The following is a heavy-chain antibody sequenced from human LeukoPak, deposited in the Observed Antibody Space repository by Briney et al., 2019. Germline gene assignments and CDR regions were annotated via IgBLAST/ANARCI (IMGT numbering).Heavy chain of an antibody. CDR3: ASGGPVTTYDFDY. V-gene: IGHV3-11*06. Sequence: SGGSLRLSCAASGFTFSDYYMSWIRQAPGKGLEWVSYISSSGSNTNYLDSVKGRFTISRDNAKNSLSLQMNSLRAEDTAVYYCASGGPVTTYDFDYWGQGTLVTVSS. CDR2: ISSSGSNT. D-gene: IGHD4-17*01. J-gene: IGHJ4*02. CDR1: GFTFSDYY.